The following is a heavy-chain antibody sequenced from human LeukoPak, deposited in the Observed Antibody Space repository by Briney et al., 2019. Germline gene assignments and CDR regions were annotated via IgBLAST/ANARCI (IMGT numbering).Heavy chain of an antibody. CDR3: AKGKYSYGFLTGLFDY. CDR2: ISGSGGST. J-gene: IGHJ4*02. D-gene: IGHD5-18*01. CDR1: GFTFSSYA. V-gene: IGHV3-23*01. Sequence: GGSLRLSCAASGFTFSSYAMSWVRQAPGKGLEWVSAISGSGGSTYYADSVKGRFTISRDNSKNTLYLQMNSLRAEDTAVYYCAKGKYSYGFLTGLFDYWGQGTLVTVSS.